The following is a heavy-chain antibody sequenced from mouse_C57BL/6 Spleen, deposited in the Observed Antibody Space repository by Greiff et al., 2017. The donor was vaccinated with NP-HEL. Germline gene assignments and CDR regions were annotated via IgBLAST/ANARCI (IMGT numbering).Heavy chain of an antibody. V-gene: IGHV1-81*01. D-gene: IGHD2-4*01. Sequence: QVQLKESGAELARPGASVKLSCKASGYTFTSYGISWVKQRTGQGLEWIGEIYPRSGNTYYNEKFKGKATLTADKSSSTAYMELRSLTSEDSAVYFCARWDDSYFDYWGQGTTLTVSS. CDR1: GYTFTSYG. CDR2: IYPRSGNT. J-gene: IGHJ2*01. CDR3: ARWDDSYFDY.